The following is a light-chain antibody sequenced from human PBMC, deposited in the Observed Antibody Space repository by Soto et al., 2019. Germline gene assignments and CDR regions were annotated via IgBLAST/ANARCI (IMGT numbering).Light chain of an antibody. V-gene: IGKV3-15*01. Sequence: EVVLTQSPATLSVSPGDRATLSCRAMQSVSRNLAWYQQKPGQAPRLLIYGASTRATGVPARFSGSGSATECPLSISSLQSEDVSVYYCQQYGDWPPETFGQGTKLEI. CDR3: QQYGDWPPET. CDR2: GAS. J-gene: IGKJ2*01. CDR1: QSVSRN.